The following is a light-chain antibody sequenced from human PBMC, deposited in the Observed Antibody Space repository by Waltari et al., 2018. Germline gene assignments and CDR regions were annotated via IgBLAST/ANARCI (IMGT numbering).Light chain of an antibody. CDR3: QQYNNWPLT. CDR2: AAS. CDR1: QSVRST. J-gene: IGKJ4*01. Sequence: EIVMTQFPATLSVSPGERATLSCRASQSVRSTLAWYQQKPGQAPRLLIYAASTRATGIPASFSGSGAGTEFTLTISSLQSEDFAVYYCQQYNNWPLTFGGGTKVEIK. V-gene: IGKV3-15*01.